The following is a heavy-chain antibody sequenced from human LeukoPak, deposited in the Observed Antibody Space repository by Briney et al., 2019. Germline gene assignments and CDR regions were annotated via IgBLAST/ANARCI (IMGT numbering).Heavy chain of an antibody. CDR3: VRHLSDITSCPNY. V-gene: IGHV5-10-1*01. J-gene: IGHJ4*02. CDR1: GYSFTSYW. D-gene: IGHD2-2*01. CDR2: IDPSDSYT. Sequence: PGGSLRLSCKGSGYSFTSYWISWVRQMPGKGLEWMGNIDPSDSYTNYSPSFQGHVTISADKSISTAYLQWNSLKASDTAIYYCVRHLSDITSCPNYWGPGTLITVAS.